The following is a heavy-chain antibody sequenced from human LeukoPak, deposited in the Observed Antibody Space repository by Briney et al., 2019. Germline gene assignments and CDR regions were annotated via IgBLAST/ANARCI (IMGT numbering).Heavy chain of an antibody. CDR1: GYTFTSYY. V-gene: IGHV1-46*01. J-gene: IGHJ4*02. D-gene: IGHD3-22*01. CDR3: ARDSRPSYDSSAYYYPGDY. CDR2: INPSGGST. Sequence: ASVKVSCKAPGYTFTSYYLHWVRQAPGQGLEWMAIINPSGGSTSYAQKFQGRVTMTRDTSTSTVYMELSSLRSEDTAVYYCARDSRPSYDSSAYYYPGDYWGQGTLVTVSS.